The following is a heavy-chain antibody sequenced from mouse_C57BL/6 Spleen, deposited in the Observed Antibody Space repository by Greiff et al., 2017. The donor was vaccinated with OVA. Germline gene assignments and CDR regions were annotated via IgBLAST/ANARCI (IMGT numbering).Heavy chain of an antibody. V-gene: IGHV5-17*01. CDR2: ISSGSSTI. J-gene: IGHJ2*01. D-gene: IGHD2-3*01. CDR3: ARGIPYDGYYSDY. CDR1: GFTFSDYG. Sequence: DVMLVESGGGLVKPGGSLKLSCAASGFTFSDYGMHWVRQAPEKGLEWVAYISSGSSTIYYADTVKGRFTISRDNAKNTLFLQMTSLRSEDTAMYYCARGIPYDGYYSDYWGQGTTLTVSS.